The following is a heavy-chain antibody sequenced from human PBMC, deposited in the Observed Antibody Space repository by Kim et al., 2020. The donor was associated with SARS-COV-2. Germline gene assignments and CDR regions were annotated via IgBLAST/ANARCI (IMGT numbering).Heavy chain of an antibody. V-gene: IGHV4-39*01. CDR2: IYYSGST. CDR1: GCSISSSSYY. J-gene: IGHJ4*02. Sequence: SETLSLTCTVSGCSISSSSYYWGWIRQPPGKGREWIGSIYYSGSTYYNPSLKSRVTISVDTAKNQFSLKLSSVTAADTAVYYCTREGYWGQGTLVTVSS. CDR3: TREGY.